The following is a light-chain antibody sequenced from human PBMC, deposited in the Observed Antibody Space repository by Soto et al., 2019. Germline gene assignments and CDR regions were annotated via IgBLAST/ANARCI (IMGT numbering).Light chain of an antibody. V-gene: IGKV3-20*01. J-gene: IGKJ4*01. CDR3: QQYASSPLT. CDR1: QSVSIIF. CDR2: GAS. Sequence: EIVLTQSPGTMSLSPGERATLSCRASQSVSIIFLAWYQHKPGQAPRLLIYGASTRATGVPDRFRGSGSGTDFTLTISRLEPEDFAVYYCQQYASSPLTCGGGTKVEIK.